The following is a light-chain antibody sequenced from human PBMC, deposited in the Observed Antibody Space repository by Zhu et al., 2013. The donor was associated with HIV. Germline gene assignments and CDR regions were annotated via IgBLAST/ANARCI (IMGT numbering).Light chain of an antibody. Sequence: EIVLTQSPGTLSLSPGERATLSCRASQSVSSSYLAWYQQKPGQAPRLLIYDASNRATGIPPRFSGSGSGTDFTLTISSLESEDFAVYYCQQRSNWPRYSFGQGTKLEIK. V-gene: IGKV3D-20*02. J-gene: IGKJ2*03. CDR1: QSVSSSY. CDR3: QQRSNWPRYS. CDR2: DAS.